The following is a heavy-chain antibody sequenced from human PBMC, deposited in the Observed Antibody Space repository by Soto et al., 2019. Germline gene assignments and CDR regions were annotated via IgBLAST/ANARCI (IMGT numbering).Heavy chain of an antibody. CDR3: ARDGVAATGAIYNWFDP. V-gene: IGHV1-46*03. D-gene: IGHD2-15*01. CDR2: INPSGGST. Sequence: QVQLVQSGAEVKKPGASVKVSCKASGYTFTSYYMHWVRQAPGQGLEWMGIINPSGGSTSYAQKFQGRVTMTRDTSTSTVYMELSSLRSEDTAVYYCARDGVAATGAIYNWFDPWGQGTLVTVSS. J-gene: IGHJ5*02. CDR1: GYTFTSYY.